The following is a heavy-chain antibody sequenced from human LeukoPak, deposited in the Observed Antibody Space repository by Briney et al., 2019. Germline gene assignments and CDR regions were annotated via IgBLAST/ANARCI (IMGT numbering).Heavy chain of an antibody. CDR2: IIPIFGTA. D-gene: IGHD5-18*01. CDR3: ARGARYSYGLLYY. Sequence: SVKVSCKASGGPFSSYAISWVRQAPGQGLEWMGRIIPIFGTANYAQKFQGRVTITTDESTSTAYMELSSLRSEDTAVYYCARGARYSYGLLYYWGQGTLVTVSS. V-gene: IGHV1-69*05. CDR1: GGPFSSYA. J-gene: IGHJ4*02.